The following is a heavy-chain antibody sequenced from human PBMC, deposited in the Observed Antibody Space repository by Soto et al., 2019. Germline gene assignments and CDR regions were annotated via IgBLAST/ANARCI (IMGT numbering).Heavy chain of an antibody. CDR3: ARVAPYSPFGVARYDMDV. CDR1: GYTFTGYY. CDR2: INPNSGGT. D-gene: IGHD3-3*01. V-gene: IGHV1-2*04. J-gene: IGHJ6*02. Sequence: ASVKVSCKASGYTFTGYYMHWVRQAPGQGLEWMGWINPNSGGTNYAQKFQGWVTMTRDTSISTAYMELSRLRSDDTAVYYCARVAPYSPFGVARYDMDVWGQGTTVTFSS.